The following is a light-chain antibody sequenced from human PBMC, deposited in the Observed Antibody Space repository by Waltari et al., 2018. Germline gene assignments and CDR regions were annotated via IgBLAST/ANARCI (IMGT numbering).Light chain of an antibody. CDR3: LQYHIWPRT. CDR2: GVS. CDR1: QSGCSD. J-gene: IGKJ2*01. V-gene: IGKV3-15*01. Sequence: EIVMTQSPVTLSESPGESATLSCRASQSGCSDFGGYQQKPGQPPSLLIYGVSTRASGVPVRFSGSGSGADFTLTISSLQSEDFAIYYCLQYHIWPRTFGQGTKLEIK.